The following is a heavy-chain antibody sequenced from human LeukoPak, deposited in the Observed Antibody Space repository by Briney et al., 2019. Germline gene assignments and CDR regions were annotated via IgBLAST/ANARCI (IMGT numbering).Heavy chain of an antibody. Sequence: ASVKLSCKAPGYNSADYYIHWVRQAPGQGRVWMGWLKPDSGGTDYAQRFHGRVTMTRDTSSSTAYIEVSCLRADDTAGYYCARGIYWFDSWGQGTMVTVSS. J-gene: IGHJ5*01. CDR3: ARGIYWFDS. CDR2: LKPDSGGT. D-gene: IGHD3-10*01. V-gene: IGHV1-2*02. CDR1: GYNSADYY.